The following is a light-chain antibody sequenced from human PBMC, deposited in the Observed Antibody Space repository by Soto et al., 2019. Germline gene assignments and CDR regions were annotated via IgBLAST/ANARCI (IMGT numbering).Light chain of an antibody. CDR3: QQANSFPIT. V-gene: IGKV1-5*03. CDR1: QSVGSW. CDR2: KAS. Sequence: DIQMTQSPSTLSASVGDRVMITCRASQSVGSWLAWYQQKPGKAPQLLISKASSLKTGVPSRFSGSGSGTDFTLTISSLQPEDFATYYCQQANSFPITFGQGTRLEIK. J-gene: IGKJ5*01.